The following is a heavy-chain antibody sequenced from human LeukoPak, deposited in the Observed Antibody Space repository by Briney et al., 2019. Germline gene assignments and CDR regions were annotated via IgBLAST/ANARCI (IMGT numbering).Heavy chain of an antibody. Sequence: PGRSLRLSCGASGFTFSSYAMGWLPQAPGKGLECVSPISGSGGSTYYADSVKGRFTISRDNSKNTLYLQMNSLRAEDTAVYYCAKLDAGAAVAVPFDPWGQGTLVTVSS. CDR3: AKLDAGAAVAVPFDP. V-gene: IGHV3-23*01. CDR1: GFTFSSYA. J-gene: IGHJ5*02. D-gene: IGHD6-19*01. CDR2: ISGSGGST.